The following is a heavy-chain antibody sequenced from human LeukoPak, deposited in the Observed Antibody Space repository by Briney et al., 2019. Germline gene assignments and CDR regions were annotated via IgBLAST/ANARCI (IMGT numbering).Heavy chain of an antibody. CDR2: IIPIFGTT. J-gene: IGHJ3*02. D-gene: IGHD2-15*01. CDR3: ASPLAWYCSGGSCPGPGAFDI. V-gene: IGHV1-69*05. Sequence: SVKVSCKASGGTFSSYAISWVRPAPGQGLGWVGGIIPIFGTTNYEQNFEGRVTITTEESTSTSYMELSSLRSEDTAVYYCASPLAWYCSGGSCPGPGAFDIWGQGTMVTVSS. CDR1: GGTFSSYA.